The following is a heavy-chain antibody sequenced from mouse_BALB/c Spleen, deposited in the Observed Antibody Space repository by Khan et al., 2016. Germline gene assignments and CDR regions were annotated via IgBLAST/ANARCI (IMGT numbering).Heavy chain of an antibody. CDR3: ARSELLRLPYYFDY. V-gene: IGHV3-8*02. CDR2: ISYSGST. CDR1: GDSITSGY. J-gene: IGHJ2*01. D-gene: IGHD1-2*01. Sequence: EVQLVESGPSLVKPSQTLSLTCSVTGDSITSGYWNWIRKFPGNKLEYMGYISYSGSTYYNPSLKSRISITRDTSKNQYYLQLNSVTTEDTATYYCARSELLRLPYYFDYWGQGTTLTVSS.